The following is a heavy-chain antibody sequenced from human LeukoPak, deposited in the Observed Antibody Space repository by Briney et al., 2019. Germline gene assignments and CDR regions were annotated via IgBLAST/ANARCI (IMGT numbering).Heavy chain of an antibody. V-gene: IGHV1-3*01. D-gene: IGHD2-21*01. CDR1: GYTFTNYV. CDR3: ARDDCGDTCYPGGY. Sequence: ASVKVSCKASGYTFTNYVVHWVRQATGQRPELMGCINAGNGDTKYSQNFQGRVTITWDTSASTAYMELSSLTSEDTALYYCARDDCGDTCYPGGYWGQGTLVTVSS. J-gene: IGHJ4*02. CDR2: INAGNGDT.